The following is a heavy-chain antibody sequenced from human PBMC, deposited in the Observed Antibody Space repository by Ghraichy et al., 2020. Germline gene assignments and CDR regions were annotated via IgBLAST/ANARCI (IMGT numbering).Heavy chain of an antibody. CDR3: AKGPHKVATIWAKIDY. V-gene: IGHV3-23*01. Sequence: GRSLRLSCAASGFTFSTYAMNWVRQAPGKGLEWVSTISGSGGSTYYADSVKGRFTISRDNSKNTLYLQMNSLRAEDTAVYYCAKGPHKVATIWAKIDYWGQGTLVTVSS. CDR1: GFTFSTYA. J-gene: IGHJ4*02. CDR2: ISGSGGST. D-gene: IGHD5-12*01.